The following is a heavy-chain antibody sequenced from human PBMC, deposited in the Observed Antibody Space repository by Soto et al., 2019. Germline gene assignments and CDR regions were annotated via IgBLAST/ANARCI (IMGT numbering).Heavy chain of an antibody. Sequence: QVQLVQSGAEVKKPGSSVKVSCKASGGTFSSYAISWVRQAPGQGLEWMGGIIPIFGTANYAQKFQGRVTITADESTGTAYMELSSLRSEDTAVYYCARVRRFLEWLPDYYYGMDVWGQGTTVTVSS. CDR1: GGTFSSYA. D-gene: IGHD3-3*01. CDR2: IIPIFGTA. J-gene: IGHJ6*02. CDR3: ARVRRFLEWLPDYYYGMDV. V-gene: IGHV1-69*01.